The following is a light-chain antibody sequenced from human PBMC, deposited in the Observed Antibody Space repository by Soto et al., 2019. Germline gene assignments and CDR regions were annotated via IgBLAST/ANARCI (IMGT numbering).Light chain of an antibody. Sequence: QAFLTQPASVSRSPGQSVTISCTGTISDVGGYNYVSWYQQHPGKAPKLMIYEVSNRPSGVSNRFSGSKSGNTASLTISGLQAEDEADYYCSSYTSSSTDVVFGGGTKVTVL. V-gene: IGLV2-14*01. J-gene: IGLJ2*01. CDR1: ISDVGGYNY. CDR2: EVS. CDR3: SSYTSSSTDVV.